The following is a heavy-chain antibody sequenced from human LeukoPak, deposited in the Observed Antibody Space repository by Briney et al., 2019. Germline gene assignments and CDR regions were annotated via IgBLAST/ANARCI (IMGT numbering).Heavy chain of an antibody. CDR1: GGTFSSYA. CDR2: IIPIFGTA. CDR3: ANIVTSGTGTTGGDY. J-gene: IGHJ4*02. D-gene: IGHD1-7*01. Sequence: ASVKVSCKASGGTFSSYAISWVRQAPGQGLEWMGGIIPIFGTANYAQKFQGRVTITADKSTSTAYMELSSLRSEDTAVYYCANIVTSGTGTTGGDYWGQGTLVTVSS. V-gene: IGHV1-69*06.